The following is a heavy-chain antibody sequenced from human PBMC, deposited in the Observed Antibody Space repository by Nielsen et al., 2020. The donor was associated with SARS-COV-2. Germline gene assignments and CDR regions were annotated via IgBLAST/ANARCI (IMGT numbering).Heavy chain of an antibody. J-gene: IGHJ6*02. Sequence: GESLKISCQGSGYRFNEYWIGWVRQMPGKGLEWMAIIYPGDSDTRYSPSFRGQITISADRSIRTAYLQWNSLKASDTAMYYCARHPQDYGMDVWGQGTTVTVSS. CDR3: ARHPQDYGMDV. CDR1: GYRFNEYW. CDR2: IYPGDSDT. V-gene: IGHV5-51*01.